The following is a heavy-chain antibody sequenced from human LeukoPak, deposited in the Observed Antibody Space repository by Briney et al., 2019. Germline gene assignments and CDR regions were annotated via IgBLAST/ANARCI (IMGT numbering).Heavy chain of an antibody. Sequence: ASVKVSCKASGYTFTGYYMHWVRQAPGQGLEWMGWINPNSGGTNYAQKFQGRVTMTRDTSISTAYMELNRLRSDDTAVYYCARNAYYYDSSGYYMYYFDYWGQGTLVTVSS. D-gene: IGHD3-22*01. CDR1: GYTFTGYY. J-gene: IGHJ4*02. CDR2: INPNSGGT. V-gene: IGHV1-2*02. CDR3: ARNAYYYDSSGYYMYYFDY.